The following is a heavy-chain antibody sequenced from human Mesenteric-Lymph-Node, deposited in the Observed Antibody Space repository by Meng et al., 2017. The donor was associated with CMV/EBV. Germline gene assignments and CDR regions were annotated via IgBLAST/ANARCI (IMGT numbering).Heavy chain of an antibody. J-gene: IGHJ4*02. Sequence: ASVKVSCKASGYTFTSYGFSWVRQAPGQGLEWMAWISAYNGNTNYAQKFQGRVTTTTDTSTSTAYMELRSLRSDDTAVYYCAKVRSYFGFDYWGQGTLVTVSS. CDR3: AKVRSYFGFDY. V-gene: IGHV1-18*04. D-gene: IGHD1-26*01. CDR2: ISAYNGNT. CDR1: GYTFTSYG.